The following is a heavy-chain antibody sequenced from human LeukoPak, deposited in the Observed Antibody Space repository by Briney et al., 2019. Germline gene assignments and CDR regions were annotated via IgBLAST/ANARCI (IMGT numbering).Heavy chain of an antibody. CDR1: GFTFSSYA. Sequence: GGSLRLSCAASGFTFSSYAMHWVRQAPGKGLEWVAVISYDGSNKYYADSVKGRFTISRDNSKNTLYLQMNSLRAEDTAVYYCARDLPPGGYGDYGGIAYWGQGTLVTVSS. CDR3: ARDLPPGGYGDYGGIAY. D-gene: IGHD4-17*01. CDR2: ISYDGSNK. V-gene: IGHV3-30-3*01. J-gene: IGHJ4*02.